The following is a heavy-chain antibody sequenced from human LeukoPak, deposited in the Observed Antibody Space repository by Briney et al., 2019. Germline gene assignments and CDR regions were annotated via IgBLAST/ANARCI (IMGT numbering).Heavy chain of an antibody. CDR1: GGTFSSYA. Sequence: SVKVSCKASGGTFSSYAISWVRQAPGQGLEWMGGIIPIFGTANYAQKFRGRVTITADKSTRTAYMELSSLRSEDTAVYYCARVDSRWDYYYYMDVWGKGTTVTVSS. CDR3: ARVDSRWDYYYYMDV. D-gene: IGHD3/OR15-3a*01. CDR2: IIPIFGTA. J-gene: IGHJ6*03. V-gene: IGHV1-69*06.